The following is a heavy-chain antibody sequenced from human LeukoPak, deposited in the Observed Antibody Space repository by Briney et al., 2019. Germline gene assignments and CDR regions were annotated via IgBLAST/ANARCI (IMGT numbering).Heavy chain of an antibody. V-gene: IGHV4-59*01. CDR3: ARVQIGYSYGLFDY. D-gene: IGHD5-18*01. J-gene: IGHJ4*02. Sequence: PSETLSLTCTVSGGSISSYYWSWIRQPPGKGLEWIGYIYYSGSTNYNPSLESRVTISVHTSKNQFSLKLSSVTAADTAVYYCARVQIGYSYGLFDYWGQGTLVTVSS. CDR1: GGSISSYY. CDR2: IYYSGST.